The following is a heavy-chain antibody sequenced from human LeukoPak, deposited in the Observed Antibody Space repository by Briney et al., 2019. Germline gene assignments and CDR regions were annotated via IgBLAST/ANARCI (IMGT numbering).Heavy chain of an antibody. V-gene: IGHV3-21*01. CDR1: GFTFSSYS. Sequence: PGGSLRLSCAASGFTFSSYSMNWVRQAPGKGLEWVSSISSSSSYIYYADSVKGRFTISRDNAKNSLYLQMNSLRAEDTAVYYCAREPRGYGSDMADAFDIWGQGTMVTVSS. D-gene: IGHD5-18*01. J-gene: IGHJ3*02. CDR2: ISSSSSYI. CDR3: AREPRGYGSDMADAFDI.